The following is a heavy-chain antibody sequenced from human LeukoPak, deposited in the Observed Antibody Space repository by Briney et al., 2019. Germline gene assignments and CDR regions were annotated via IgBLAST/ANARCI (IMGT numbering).Heavy chain of an antibody. V-gene: IGHV3-7*03. D-gene: IGHD3-16*01. CDR3: AGGAGWLIDY. CDR1: GFSFGRHW. J-gene: IGHJ4*02. CDR2: IRQDGSEK. Sequence: GGSLRLSCAASGFSFGRHWMNWVRQAPGKGLEWVANIRQDGSEKNYVDSVKGRFTISRDNAKNSLFLQMDSLRAEDRAVYYCAGGAGWLIDYWGQGTLVTVSS.